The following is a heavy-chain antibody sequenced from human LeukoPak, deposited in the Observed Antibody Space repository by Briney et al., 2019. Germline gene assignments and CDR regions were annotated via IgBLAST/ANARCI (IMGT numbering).Heavy chain of an antibody. CDR2: IYYSGST. CDR3: AKSSGYYLDAFDI. V-gene: IGHV4-59*01. D-gene: IGHD3-22*01. J-gene: IGHJ3*02. Sequence: SETLSLTCTVSGGSISSYYWSWIRQPPGKGLEWIGYIYYSGSTNYNPSLKSRVTISVDTSKNQFSLKLSSVTAADTAVYYCAKSSGYYLDAFDIWGQGTMVTVSS. CDR1: GGSISSYY.